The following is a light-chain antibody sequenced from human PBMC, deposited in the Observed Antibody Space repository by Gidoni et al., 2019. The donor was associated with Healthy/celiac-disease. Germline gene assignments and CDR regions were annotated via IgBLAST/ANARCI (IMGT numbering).Light chain of an antibody. J-gene: IGLJ3*02. Sequence: QSVLTQPPSVSEAPGQRVTIPCTGSSPNIGAGYDVHWYQQLPGTAPKPLIYGNSNRPSGVPDRFSGSKSGTSASLAITGLQAEDEADYYCQSYDSSLSGWVFGGGTKLTVL. V-gene: IGLV1-40*01. CDR1: SPNIGAGYD. CDR3: QSYDSSLSGWV. CDR2: GNS.